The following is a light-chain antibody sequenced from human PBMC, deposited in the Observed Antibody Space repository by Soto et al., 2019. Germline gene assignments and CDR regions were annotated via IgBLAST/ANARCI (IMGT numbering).Light chain of an antibody. CDR2: GAS. CDR1: QRVNSNY. J-gene: IGKJ4*01. CDR3: QQYDTSPQLT. Sequence: EIVLTQSPGTLPLSPGDRATLSCRASQRVNSNYLAGYQQKPGQAPRHLLYGASSRAIGIPDGFSGSGSGTDVTLIISRQAPEDFAVYYWQQYDTSPQLTFGGGTKVEI. V-gene: IGKV3-20*01.